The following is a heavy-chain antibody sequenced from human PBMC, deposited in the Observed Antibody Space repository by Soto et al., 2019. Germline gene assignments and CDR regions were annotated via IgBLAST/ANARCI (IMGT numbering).Heavy chain of an antibody. J-gene: IGHJ1*01. CDR3: ARLLNRPSDFWSGYSEK. Sequence: PGGSLRLSCAASGFTFSNAWINWVRQAPGKGLEWVGRIKSKTDGGTTDYAAPVKGRFAISRDDSKNMVCLEMNSLKTEDTSVYSCARLLNRPSDFWSGYSEKWGQGTLVTVSS. CDR1: GFTFSNAW. D-gene: IGHD3-3*01. V-gene: IGHV3-15*07. CDR2: IKSKTDGGTT.